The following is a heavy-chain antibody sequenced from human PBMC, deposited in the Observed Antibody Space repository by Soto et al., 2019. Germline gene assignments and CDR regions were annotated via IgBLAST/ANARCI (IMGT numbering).Heavy chain of an antibody. CDR3: AKDLPTMIPLDY. CDR2: IKEDGSEK. V-gene: IGHV3-7*03. D-gene: IGHD3-22*01. Sequence: PGGSLRLSCAASGFTFSSYWMSWVRQAPGKRLEWVANIKEDGSEKYYVDSVKGRFTISRDNAKNSLYLQMNSLRAEDAAVYYCAKDLPTMIPLDYWGQGTLVTVSS. J-gene: IGHJ4*02. CDR1: GFTFSSYW.